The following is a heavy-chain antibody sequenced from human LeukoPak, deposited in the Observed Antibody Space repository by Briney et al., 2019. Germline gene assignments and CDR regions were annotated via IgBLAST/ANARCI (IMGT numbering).Heavy chain of an antibody. D-gene: IGHD4-17*01. CDR3: AKDRDDAGDADY. CDR1: GFTFFSYV. J-gene: IGHJ4*02. CDR2: ISNVGRSK. V-gene: IGHV3-23*01. Sequence: GGSLRLSCAASGFTFFSYVMHWVRQAPGKGLEWVSGISNVGRSKYYADSVKGRFTISRDNSKNTVHLQMNSLRAEDTAVYYCAKDRDDAGDADYWGQGTLVAVSS.